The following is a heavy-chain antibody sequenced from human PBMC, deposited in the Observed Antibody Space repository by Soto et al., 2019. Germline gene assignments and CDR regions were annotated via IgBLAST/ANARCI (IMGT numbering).Heavy chain of an antibody. V-gene: IGHV3-7*01. J-gene: IGHJ6*02. CDR3: ARDRGVKQRHYGMDV. D-gene: IGHD6-25*01. CDR1: GFTFSSDW. CDR2: IKQDGSEK. Sequence: PGGSLRLSCAASGFTFSSDWMSWGRRAPGKGLEWVANIKQDGSEKYYVDSVKGRFTISRDNAKNSLYLQMNSLRAEDTAVYYCARDRGVKQRHYGMDVWGQGTTVTVSS.